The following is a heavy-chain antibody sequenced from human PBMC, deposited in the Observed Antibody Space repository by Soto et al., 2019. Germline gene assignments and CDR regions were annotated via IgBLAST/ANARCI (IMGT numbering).Heavy chain of an antibody. J-gene: IGHJ4*02. Sequence: QVHLVQSGAEVKKPGASVKVSCQASGYAFTTYAITWVRQAPGQGLEWMGWISAHNGNTNYAQKLQGRVTVTRDTSTSTAYMELRSLRSDYTAVYYCARGRYGDYWGQGALVTVSS. D-gene: IGHD1-1*01. CDR3: ARGRYGDY. CDR2: ISAHNGNT. CDR1: GYAFTTYA. V-gene: IGHV1-18*01.